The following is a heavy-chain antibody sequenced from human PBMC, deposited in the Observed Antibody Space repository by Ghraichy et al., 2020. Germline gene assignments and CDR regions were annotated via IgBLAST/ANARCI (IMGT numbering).Heavy chain of an antibody. CDR3: AREKGGGDCHN. V-gene: IGHV4-61*01. Sequence: GSLRLSCTVSGGSVTSGSFYWSWIRQPPGKGLEWLGYIHKSGSTNYNPSLKSRVTISMDTSKNQVSLKLNSVTAADTAVYYCAREKGGGDCHNWGQGTLVTVSS. CDR1: GGSVTSGSFY. CDR2: IHKSGST. J-gene: IGHJ4*02. D-gene: IGHD2-21*02.